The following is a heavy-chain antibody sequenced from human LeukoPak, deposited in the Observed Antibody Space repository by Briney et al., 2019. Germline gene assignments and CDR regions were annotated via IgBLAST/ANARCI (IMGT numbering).Heavy chain of an antibody. CDR2: VHFGGTS. J-gene: IGHJ4*02. CDR1: DGSVSSSPFY. CDR3: ARRYGSSYFDS. D-gene: IGHD3-22*01. Sequence: RASETLSLTCSVSDGSVSSSPFYWGGIRQPPGKGLEWIGNVHFGGTSHYNPSLKNRVTLSVDTSNNQFSLSLRSVTAADTAVYYCARRYGSSYFDSWGQGALVTVSS. V-gene: IGHV4-39*01.